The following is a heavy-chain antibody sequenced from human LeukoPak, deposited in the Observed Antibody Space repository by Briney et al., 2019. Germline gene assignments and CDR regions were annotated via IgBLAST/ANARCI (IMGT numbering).Heavy chain of an antibody. V-gene: IGHV3-23*01. Sequence: GGSLRLSCAASGFTFSNYAMSWVRQAPGKGLEWVSTISDNEGSTYYAEPVKGRFTISRDNSKNTLYLQMISLRAEDTAVYYCATDIVVVVVAATPRNNYWGQGTLVTVSS. CDR3: ATDIVVVVVAATPRNNY. J-gene: IGHJ4*02. CDR2: ISDNEGST. D-gene: IGHD2-15*01. CDR1: GFTFSNYA.